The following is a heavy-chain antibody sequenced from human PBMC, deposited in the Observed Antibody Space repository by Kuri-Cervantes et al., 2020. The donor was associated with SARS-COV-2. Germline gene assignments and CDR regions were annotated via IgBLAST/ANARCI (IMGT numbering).Heavy chain of an antibody. CDR2: IYPGDSDT. V-gene: IGHV5-51*01. Sequence: KVSCKGSGYSFTSYWIGWVRHMPGKGLEWMGIIYPGDSDTRYSPSFQGQVTISADKSISTAYLQWSSLKASDTAMYYCARLGQVFSTYNWFDPWGQGTLVTVSS. D-gene: IGHD3/OR15-3a*01. CDR1: GYSFTSYW. J-gene: IGHJ5*02. CDR3: ARLGQVFSTYNWFDP.